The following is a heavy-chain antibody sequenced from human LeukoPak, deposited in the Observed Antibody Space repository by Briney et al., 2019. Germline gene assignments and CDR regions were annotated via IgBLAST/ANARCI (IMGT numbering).Heavy chain of an antibody. CDR3: ARDVTSNYDWFDP. D-gene: IGHD4-11*01. Sequence: SETLSLTCTVSGGSISSGSYFWSWIRQPGGKGLEWIGCIYTSGSTNYNPSRKSRVTISVDTSKNQCSLKLSSVTAADTAVYCCARDVTSNYDWFDPWGQGTLVTVSS. J-gene: IGHJ5*02. V-gene: IGHV4-61*02. CDR2: IYTSGST. CDR1: GGSISSGSYF.